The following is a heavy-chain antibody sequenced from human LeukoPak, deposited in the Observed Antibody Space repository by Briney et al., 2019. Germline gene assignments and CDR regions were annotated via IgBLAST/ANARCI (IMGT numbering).Heavy chain of an antibody. V-gene: IGHV1-18*01. CDR3: PRDRVGPPISSSWYSDAFDI. J-gene: IGHJ3*02. D-gene: IGHD6-13*01. CDR2: ISAYNGNT. Sequence: GASVKVSCKASGYTFTSYGISWVRQAPGQGLEWMGWISAYNGNTNYAQKLQGRVTMTTDTSTSTAYMELRSLRSDDTAVYYCPRDRVGPPISSSWYSDAFDIWGQGTMVTVSS. CDR1: GYTFTSYG.